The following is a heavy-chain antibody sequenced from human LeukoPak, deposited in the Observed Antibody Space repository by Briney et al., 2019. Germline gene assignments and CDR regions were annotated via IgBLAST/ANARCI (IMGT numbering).Heavy chain of an antibody. D-gene: IGHD6-6*01. J-gene: IGHJ5*02. CDR3: ARDTPLMDRNSSSSRFDP. CDR2: IGAYNGNT. Sequence: ASVKVSCKASGYTFTSYGISWVRQAPGQGLEWMGWIGAYNGNTNYAQKLQGRVTMTTDTSTSTAYMELRSLRSDDTAVYYCARDTPLMDRNSSSSRFDPWGQGTLVTVSS. CDR1: GYTFTSYG. V-gene: IGHV1-18*01.